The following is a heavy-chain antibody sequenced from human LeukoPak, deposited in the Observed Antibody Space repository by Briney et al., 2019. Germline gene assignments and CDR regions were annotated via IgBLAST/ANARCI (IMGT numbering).Heavy chain of an antibody. CDR1: GFTFCDYA. CDR3: TRLTQLLAAGIDY. D-gene: IGHD2-2*01. Sequence: PGRSLRLSCTASGFTFCDYAMSWVRQAPGKGLEWVGFIRSKAYGGTTEYAASVKGRFTISRDDSKSIAYLQMNSLKTEDTAVYYCTRLTQLLAAGIDYWGQGTLVTVSS. V-gene: IGHV3-49*04. J-gene: IGHJ4*02. CDR2: IRSKAYGGTT.